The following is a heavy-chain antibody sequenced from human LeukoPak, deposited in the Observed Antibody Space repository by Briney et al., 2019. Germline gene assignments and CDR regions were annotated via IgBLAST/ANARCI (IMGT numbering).Heavy chain of an antibody. Sequence: SVKVSCKASGGTFSSYAISWVRQAPGQGLEWTGGIIPIFGTANYAQKFQGRVTITTDESTSTAYMELSSLRSEDTAVYYCARVVTMVRGVNPSTGYYYMDVWGKGTTVTVSS. CDR3: ARVVTMVRGVNPSTGYYYMDV. D-gene: IGHD3-10*01. J-gene: IGHJ6*03. CDR1: GGTFSSYA. V-gene: IGHV1-69*05. CDR2: IIPIFGTA.